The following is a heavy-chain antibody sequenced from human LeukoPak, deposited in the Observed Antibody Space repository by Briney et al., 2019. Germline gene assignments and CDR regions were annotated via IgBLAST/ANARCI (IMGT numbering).Heavy chain of an antibody. J-gene: IGHJ4*02. CDR2: IYYSGST. CDR1: GGSISSSSYY. V-gene: IGHV4-39*07. Sequence: PSETLSLTCTVSGGSISSSSYYWGWIRQPPGKGLEWIGSIYYSGSTYYNPSHKSRVTISVDRSKNQFSLKLSSVTAADTAVYYCARLRNYYDSSGYYDYWGQGTLVTVPS. D-gene: IGHD3-22*01. CDR3: ARLRNYYDSSGYYDY.